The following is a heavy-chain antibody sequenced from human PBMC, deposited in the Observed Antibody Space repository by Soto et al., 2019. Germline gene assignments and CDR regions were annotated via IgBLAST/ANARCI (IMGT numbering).Heavy chain of an antibody. CDR2: ISYDGSNK. CDR3: ARDHGTVAGTS. D-gene: IGHD6-19*01. Sequence: QVQLVESGGGVVQPGRSLRLSCAASGFTFSSYAMHWVRQAPGKGLEWVAVISYDGSNKYYADSVKGRFTISRDNSKNMLYLQMNSLRAEDTAVYYCARDHGTVAGTSWGQGTLVTVSS. V-gene: IGHV3-30-3*01. J-gene: IGHJ5*02. CDR1: GFTFSSYA.